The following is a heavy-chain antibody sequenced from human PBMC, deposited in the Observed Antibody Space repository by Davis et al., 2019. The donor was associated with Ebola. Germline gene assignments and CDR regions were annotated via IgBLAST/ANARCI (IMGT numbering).Heavy chain of an antibody. CDR1: GYTFTSYY. CDR3: ARDSRITLVRGAPGY. J-gene: IGHJ4*02. CDR2: INPSGGST. Sequence: AASVKVSCKASGYTFTSYYMHWVRQAPGQGLEWMGIINPSGGSTNYAQKFQGRVTMTRDTSTSTVYMELSSLRSEDTAVYYCARDSRITLVRGAPGYWGQGTLVTVSS. V-gene: IGHV1-46*01. D-gene: IGHD3-10*01.